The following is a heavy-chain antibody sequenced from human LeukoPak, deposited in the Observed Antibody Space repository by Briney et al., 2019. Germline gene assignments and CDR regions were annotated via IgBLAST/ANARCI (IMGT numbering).Heavy chain of an antibody. Sequence: ASVKVSCKASGYVFTGYYMHWVRQAPGQGLKWMGRINPNSGGTNYAQKLQGRVTMTTDTSTSTAYMELRSLRSDDTAVYYCARDPWTSSHYYDSSGRFDYWGQGTLVTVSS. CDR1: GYVFTGYY. J-gene: IGHJ4*02. CDR3: ARDPWTSSHYYDSSGRFDY. D-gene: IGHD3-22*01. CDR2: INPNSGGT. V-gene: IGHV1-2*06.